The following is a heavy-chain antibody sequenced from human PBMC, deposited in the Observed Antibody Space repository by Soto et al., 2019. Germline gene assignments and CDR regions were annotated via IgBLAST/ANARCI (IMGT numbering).Heavy chain of an antibody. V-gene: IGHV1-24*01. CDR2: FDPEDGET. D-gene: IGHD3-3*01. Sequence: ASVKVSCKVSGYTLTELSMHWVRQAPGKGLERMGGFDPEDGETIYAQKFQGRVTMTEDTSTDTAYMELSRLRSEDTAVYYCAISFRMLITVFGVVIPGGAFDVWGQGTMVTVS. J-gene: IGHJ3*01. CDR3: AISFRMLITVFGVVIPGGAFDV. CDR1: GYTLTELS.